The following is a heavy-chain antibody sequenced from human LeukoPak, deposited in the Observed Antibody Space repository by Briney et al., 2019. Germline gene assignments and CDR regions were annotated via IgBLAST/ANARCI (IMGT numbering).Heavy chain of an antibody. J-gene: IGHJ3*02. Sequence: EASVKVSCKASGYTFTSYGISWVRQAPGQGLEWMGWISAYNGNTNYAQKLQGRVTMTTDTSTSTAYVELRSLRSDDTAVYYCARYGDSSAFDIWGQGTMVTVSS. CDR3: ARYGDSSAFDI. D-gene: IGHD4-17*01. V-gene: IGHV1-18*01. CDR1: GYTFTSYG. CDR2: ISAYNGNT.